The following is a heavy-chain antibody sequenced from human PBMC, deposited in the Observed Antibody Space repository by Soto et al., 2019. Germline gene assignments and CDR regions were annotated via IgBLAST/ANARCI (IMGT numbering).Heavy chain of an antibody. CDR3: ARHWIAGSSIP. D-gene: IGHD2-21*01. CDR2: IHYSGTS. V-gene: IGHV4-39*01. J-gene: IGHJ5*02. CDR1: GDSISSSSQY. Sequence: SLTCSVSGDSISSSSQYWGWIRQPPGKGLEWIGSIHYSGTSYYNPSLKSRVTIFVDTSKNQLSLKLSSVTAADTAVYYCARHWIAGSSIPWGQGTLVTVSS.